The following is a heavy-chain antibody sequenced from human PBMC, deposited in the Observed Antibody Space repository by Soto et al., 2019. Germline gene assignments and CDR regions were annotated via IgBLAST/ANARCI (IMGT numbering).Heavy chain of an antibody. CDR1: GFTFSDYY. V-gene: IGHV3-11*01. CDR3: ARGLRRVPRRDWFDP. CDR2: ISSSGSTI. J-gene: IGHJ5*02. Sequence: PGGSLRLSCAASGFTFSDYYMSWIRQAPGKGLEWVSYISSSGSTIYYADSVKGRFTISRDNAKNSLYLQMNSLRAEDTAVYYCARGLRRVPRRDWFDPWGQGTLVTVSS.